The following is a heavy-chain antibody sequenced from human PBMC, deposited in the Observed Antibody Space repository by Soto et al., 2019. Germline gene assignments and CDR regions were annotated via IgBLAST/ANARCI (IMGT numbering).Heavy chain of an antibody. CDR2: IKRKTDGGTA. V-gene: IGHV3-15*01. CDR1: GFTFSNAW. D-gene: IGHD2-2*02. CDR3: TTERICSSTSCYIGWFDP. J-gene: IGHJ5*02. Sequence: EVQLVESGGGLVKPGGSLRLSCAASGFTFSNAWMSWVRQAPGKGLEWVGRIKRKTDGGTADYAAPVKGRFTISRDDSKNTLYLQINSLKTEDTAVYYCTTERICSSTSCYIGWFDPWGQGTLVTVSS.